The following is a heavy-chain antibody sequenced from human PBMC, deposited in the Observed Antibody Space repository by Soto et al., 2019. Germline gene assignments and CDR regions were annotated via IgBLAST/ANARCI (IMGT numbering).Heavy chain of an antibody. CDR1: GSTFSSSW. J-gene: IGHJ4*02. V-gene: IGHV3-7*05. D-gene: IGHD5-18*01. Sequence: GGSLRLSCGASGSTFSSSWMTWVRQAPGKGLEWVANINLDGSERNYVDSVKGRFTISRDNAKNLLYLQMNSLRAEDTAVYYCARDRAYNCFDYWGQGTLVTVSS. CDR3: ARDRAYNCFDY. CDR2: INLDGSER.